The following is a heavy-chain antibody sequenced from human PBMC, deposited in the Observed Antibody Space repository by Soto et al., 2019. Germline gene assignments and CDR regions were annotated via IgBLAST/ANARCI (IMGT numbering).Heavy chain of an antibody. J-gene: IGHJ4*02. V-gene: IGHV4-39*01. CDR2: IYYNGNA. CDR3: ASHFVAVVMKGWGY. D-gene: IGHD3-22*01. CDR1: GGSIHGSNYY. Sequence: QLQLQESGPGLVKPSETLSLSCRVSGGSIHGSNYYWDWICQPPWKVVEWIGPIYYNGNAYYNPSLKSRVTMSVDTSKTQFSLKLIPVTAADTAVYYGASHFVAVVMKGWGYWGQGTLVTVSS.